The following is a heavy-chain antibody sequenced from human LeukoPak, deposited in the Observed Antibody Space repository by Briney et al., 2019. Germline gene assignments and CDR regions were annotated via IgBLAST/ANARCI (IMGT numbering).Heavy chain of an antibody. V-gene: IGHV4-59*01. J-gene: IGHJ4*02. Sequence: SETRSLTCTISDGAITTYDWSWSRQPPGKGLDGIVYIYYIAITHYHPSLQSRVPISVAQSKNQFSLKLSSVTAAETALYYRARTPTTYPYGPFDSWGQGTLVTVSS. CDR1: DGAITTYD. D-gene: IGHD1-26*01. CDR3: ARTPTTYPYGPFDS. CDR2: IYYIAIT.